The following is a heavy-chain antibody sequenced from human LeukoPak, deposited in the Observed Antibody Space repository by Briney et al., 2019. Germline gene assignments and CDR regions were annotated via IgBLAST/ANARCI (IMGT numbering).Heavy chain of an antibody. CDR3: ARDRYSEYSPRLYFDY. J-gene: IGHJ4*02. V-gene: IGHV1-18*04. CDR2: ITTYNGNT. Sequence: ASVKVSCKASGYTFNSYGISWVRQTPGQGLEWMGWITTYNGNTNYAQKLQGRVTMTTDTSTNTAYMELRSLRSDDTAVYYCARDRYSEYSPRLYFDYWGQGTLVTVSS. D-gene: IGHD1-26*01. CDR1: GYTFNSYG.